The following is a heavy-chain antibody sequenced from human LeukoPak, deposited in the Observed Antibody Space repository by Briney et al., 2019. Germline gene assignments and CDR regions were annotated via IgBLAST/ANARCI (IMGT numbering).Heavy chain of an antibody. D-gene: IGHD2-2*01. V-gene: IGHV4-34*01. Sequence: PSETLSLTCTVSGGSISSYYWSWIRQPPGKGLEWIGEINHRGSTNYNPSLKSRVTISVDTSKNQFSLKLSSVTAADTAVYYCARAIVVVPAANLKHFDYWGQGTLVTVSS. CDR3: ARAIVVVPAANLKHFDY. CDR2: INHRGST. CDR1: GGSISSYY. J-gene: IGHJ4*02.